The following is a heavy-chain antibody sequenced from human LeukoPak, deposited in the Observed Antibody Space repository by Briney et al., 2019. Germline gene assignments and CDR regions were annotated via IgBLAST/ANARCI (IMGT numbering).Heavy chain of an antibody. CDR3: ARVGSSRYVDY. CDR2: ISWNSGSI. D-gene: IGHD6-13*01. J-gene: IGHJ4*02. V-gene: IGHV3-9*01. CDR1: GFTFDDYA. Sequence: PGGSLRLSCAASGFTFDDYAMHWVRHTPGKGLEWVSGISWNSGSIGYADSVKGRFTISRDNAKNSLYLQMNSLRAEDTAVYYCARVGSSRYVDYWGQGTPVTVSS.